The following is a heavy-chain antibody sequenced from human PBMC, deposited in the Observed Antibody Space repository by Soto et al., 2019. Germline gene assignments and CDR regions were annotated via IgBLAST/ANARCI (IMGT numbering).Heavy chain of an antibody. CDR2: ISYDGSNK. D-gene: IGHD6-19*01. J-gene: IGHJ5*02. CDR1: GFTFSSYA. V-gene: IGHV3-30-3*01. Sequence: QVQLVESGGGVVQPGRSLRLSCAASGFTFSSYAMHWVRQAPGKGLEWVAVISYDGSNKYYADSVKGRFTISRDNSKNTLYLQMNGLRAEDTAVYYCARGYSSGWRFDPWGQGTLVTVSS. CDR3: ARGYSSGWRFDP.